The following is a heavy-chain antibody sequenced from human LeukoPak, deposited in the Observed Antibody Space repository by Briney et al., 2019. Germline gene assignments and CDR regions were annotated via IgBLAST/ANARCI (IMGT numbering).Heavy chain of an antibody. J-gene: IGHJ3*01. Sequence: PGGSLRLSCAASGFTFTNYDMTWVRQAPGKGLEWISSIYYSGGRTYYADSVRGQFTISRDNSRSMLYLQMSSLRAEDTAVYYCATRPRELLSGIPWGQGTMVTVSS. D-gene: IGHD1-26*01. CDR3: ATRPRELLSGIP. CDR1: GFTFTNYD. CDR2: IYYSGGRT. V-gene: IGHV3-23*01.